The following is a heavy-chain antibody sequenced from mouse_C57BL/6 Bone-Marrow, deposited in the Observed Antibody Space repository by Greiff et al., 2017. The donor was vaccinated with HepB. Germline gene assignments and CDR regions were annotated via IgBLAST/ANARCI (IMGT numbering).Heavy chain of an antibody. J-gene: IGHJ4*01. V-gene: IGHV3-6*01. Sequence: ESGPGLVKPSQSLSLTCSVTGYSITSGYYWNWIRQFPGNKLEWMGYISYDGSNNYNPSLKNRISITRDTSKNQFFLKLNSVTTEDTATYYCAREGAADYDDAMDYWGQGTSVTVSS. CDR2: ISYDGSN. D-gene: IGHD2-4*01. CDR3: AREGAADYDDAMDY. CDR1: GYSITSGYY.